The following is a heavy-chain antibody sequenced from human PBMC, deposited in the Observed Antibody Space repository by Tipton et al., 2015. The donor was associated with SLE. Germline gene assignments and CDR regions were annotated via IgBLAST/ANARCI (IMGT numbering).Heavy chain of an antibody. Sequence: SLRLSCAASGFTFSSYEMNWVRQAPGKGLEWVSYISSSGSTIYYADSVKGRFTISRDNAKNSLYLQMNSLRAEDTAVYYCARSYYYYCYYMDVWGKGTTVTVSS. CDR2: ISSSGSTI. V-gene: IGHV3-48*03. CDR3: ARSYYYYCYYMDV. J-gene: IGHJ6*03. CDR1: GFTFSSYE.